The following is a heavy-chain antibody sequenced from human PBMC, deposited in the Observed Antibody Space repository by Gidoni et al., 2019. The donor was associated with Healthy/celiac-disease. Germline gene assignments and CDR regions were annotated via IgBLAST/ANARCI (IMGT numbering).Heavy chain of an antibody. CDR3: ARDYGDYDGSRDYYYYGMDV. CDR2: INPNSGGT. J-gene: IGHJ6*02. CDR1: GYTFTGYY. V-gene: IGHV1-2*02. Sequence: QVQLVQSGAEVKKPGASVKVSCKASGYTFTGYYMHWVRQAPGQGLEWMGWINPNSGGTNYAQKFQGRVTMTRDTSISTAYMELSRLRSDDTAVYYCARDYGDYDGSRDYYYYGMDVWGQGTTVTVSS. D-gene: IGHD4-17*01.